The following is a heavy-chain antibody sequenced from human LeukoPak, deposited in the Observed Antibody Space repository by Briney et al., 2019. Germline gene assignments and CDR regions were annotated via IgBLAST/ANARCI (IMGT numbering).Heavy chain of an antibody. CDR1: GFTFSDYY. V-gene: IGHV3-11*01. CDR3: TISDVSGNYYGKYFQH. D-gene: IGHD1-26*01. Sequence: GGSLRLSCAASGFTFSDYYLSWIRQSPGRGLEWISYIKSSGTTIYYADSVKGRFTISRDNARNSVFLQMNSLRAEDTAVYYCTISDVSGNYYGKYFQHWGQGALVTVSS. CDR2: IKSSGTTI. J-gene: IGHJ1*01.